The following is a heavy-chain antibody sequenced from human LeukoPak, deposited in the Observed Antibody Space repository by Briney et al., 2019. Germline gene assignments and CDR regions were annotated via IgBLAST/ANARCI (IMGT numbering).Heavy chain of an antibody. CDR3: ARGGLPAAIYDY. Sequence: SETLSLTCAVYGGSFSGYYWSWIRQPPGKGLEWIGEINHSGSTNYNPSLKSRVTISVDTSKNQFSLKLSSVTAADTAVYYCARGGLPAAIYDYWGQGTLVTVSS. D-gene: IGHD2-2*01. CDR1: GGSFSGYY. J-gene: IGHJ4*02. V-gene: IGHV4-34*01. CDR2: INHSGST.